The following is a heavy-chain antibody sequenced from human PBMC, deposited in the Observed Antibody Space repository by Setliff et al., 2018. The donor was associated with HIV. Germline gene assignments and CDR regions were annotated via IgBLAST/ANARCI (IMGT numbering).Heavy chain of an antibody. CDR2: INPSGGST. Sequence: ASVKVSCKASGYTFTSYYMHWVRQAPGQGLEWMGIINPSGGSTAYPQKFQGRVTMTRDTSTSTAYMELNSLRSEDTAVYYCARGSDSGSYSYYYGMDVWGQGTTVTVSS. J-gene: IGHJ6*02. CDR1: GYTFTSYY. D-gene: IGHD3-10*01. CDR3: ARGSDSGSYSYYYGMDV. V-gene: IGHV1-46*01.